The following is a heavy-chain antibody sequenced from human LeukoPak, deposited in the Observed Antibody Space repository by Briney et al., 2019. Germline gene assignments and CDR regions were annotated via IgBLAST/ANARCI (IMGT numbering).Heavy chain of an antibody. D-gene: IGHD3-22*01. J-gene: IGHJ4*02. Sequence: GASVKVSCKASGYTFTSYYMHWVRQAPGQGLEWMGIINPSGGSTSYAQKFQGRVTMTRDMSTSTVYMELSSLRSEDTAVYYCARAPPSYYYDSSGYYDYWGQGTLVTVSS. CDR3: ARAPPSYYYDSSGYYDY. V-gene: IGHV1-46*01. CDR1: GYTFTSYY. CDR2: INPSGGST.